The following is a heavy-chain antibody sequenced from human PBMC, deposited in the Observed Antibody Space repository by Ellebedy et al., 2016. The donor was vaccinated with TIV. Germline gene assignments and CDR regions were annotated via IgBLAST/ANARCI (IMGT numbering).Heavy chain of an antibody. D-gene: IGHD6-25*01. CDR1: GYTFTSYA. CDR3: ARDGPRYPSGAFDI. V-gene: IGHV1-3*01. J-gene: IGHJ3*02. Sequence: AASVKVSCKASGYTFTSYAMHWVRQAPGQRLEWMGWINAGNGNTKYSQKFQGRVTITRDTSASTAYMELSSLRSEDTAVYYCARDGPRYPSGAFDIWGQGTMVTVSS. CDR2: INAGNGNT.